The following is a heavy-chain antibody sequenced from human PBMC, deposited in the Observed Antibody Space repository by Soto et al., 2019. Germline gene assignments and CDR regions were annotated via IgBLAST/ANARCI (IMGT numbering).Heavy chain of an antibody. D-gene: IGHD3-10*01. Sequence: QVQLLESGGGVVQPGTSLRLSCTASGFNLVNYAMHWVRQAPGKGLEWVAVISYDGDNKYYADSVKGRFTVSRDNSKNTLYLQLNSLRVEDTARYYCARVPDKSGSKEGDFDYWGQGTLVAVSS. CDR3: ARVPDKSGSKEGDFDY. V-gene: IGHV3-30-3*01. CDR1: GFNLVNYA. CDR2: ISYDGDNK. J-gene: IGHJ4*02.